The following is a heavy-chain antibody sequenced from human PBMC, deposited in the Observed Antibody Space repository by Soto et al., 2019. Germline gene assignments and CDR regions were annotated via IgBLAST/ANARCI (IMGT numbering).Heavy chain of an antibody. D-gene: IGHD3-10*01. CDR3: AREKSGRQGYYYYYYMDV. CDR1: GFTFSSYW. CDR2: INSDGSST. J-gene: IGHJ6*03. Sequence: GGSLRLSCAASGFTFSSYWMHWVRQAPGKGLVWVSRINSDGSSTSYADSVKGRFTISRDNAKNTLYLQMNSLRAEDTAVYYCAREKSGRQGYYYYYYMDVWGKGTTVTVSS. V-gene: IGHV3-74*01.